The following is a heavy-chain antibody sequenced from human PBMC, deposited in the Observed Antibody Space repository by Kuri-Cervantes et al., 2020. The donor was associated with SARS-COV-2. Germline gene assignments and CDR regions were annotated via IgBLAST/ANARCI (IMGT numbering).Heavy chain of an antibody. D-gene: IGHD5-12*01. Sequence: SETLSLTCTVSGGSISSHYWSWIRQPPGKGLEWIGYIYYSGSTNYNPSLKSRVTISVDTSKNQFSLKLSSVTAADTAVYYCAREGGYRWFDPWGQGTLVTVSS. V-gene: IGHV4-59*11. J-gene: IGHJ5*02. CDR3: AREGGYRWFDP. CDR1: GGSISSHY. CDR2: IYYSGST.